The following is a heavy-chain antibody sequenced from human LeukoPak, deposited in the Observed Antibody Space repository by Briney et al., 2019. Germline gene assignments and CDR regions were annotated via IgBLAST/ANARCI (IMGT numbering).Heavy chain of an antibody. D-gene: IGHD1-7*01. CDR2: IIPIFGIA. Sequence: ASVTVSCTASGGTFSSYAISWVRQAPGPGLEWMGRIIPIFGIANYAQKFQGRVTITADKSTSTAYMELSSLRSEDTAVYYCARSMGITGTTGYFQHWGQGTLVTVSS. CDR1: GGTFSSYA. J-gene: IGHJ1*01. CDR3: ARSMGITGTTGYFQH. V-gene: IGHV1-69*04.